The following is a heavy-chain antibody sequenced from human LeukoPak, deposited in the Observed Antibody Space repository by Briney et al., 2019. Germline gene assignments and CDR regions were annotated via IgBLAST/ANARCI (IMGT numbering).Heavy chain of an antibody. CDR1: GFTFTTYW. CDR3: ARSSGWYDY. D-gene: IGHD6-19*01. Sequence: GGSLRLSCAASGFTFTTYWMHWVRQAPGKGLVWVSGINSDGSSTTYADSVKGRFTTSRDNAKNTLYLQMNSLRDEDTAVYHCARSSGWYDYWGQGTLVTVSS. J-gene: IGHJ4*02. CDR2: INSDGSST. V-gene: IGHV3-74*01.